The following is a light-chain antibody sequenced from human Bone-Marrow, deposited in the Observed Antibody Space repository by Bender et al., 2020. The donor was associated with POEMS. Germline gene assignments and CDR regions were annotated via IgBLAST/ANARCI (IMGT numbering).Light chain of an antibody. Sequence: QSALAQPASVSGSPGQSITISCTGTTSDVGGFSYVSWYQHYPDKAPKLILYDVTDRPSGVSNRFSGSKSGNTASLTISGIQAEDEADYFCTSFTTTNAYVFGTGTKVTVL. CDR1: TSDVGGFSY. J-gene: IGLJ1*01. V-gene: IGLV2-14*03. CDR3: TSFTTTNAYV. CDR2: DVT.